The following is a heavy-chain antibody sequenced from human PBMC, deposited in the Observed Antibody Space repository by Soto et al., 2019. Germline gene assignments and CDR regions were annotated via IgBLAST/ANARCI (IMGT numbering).Heavy chain of an antibody. D-gene: IGHD1-26*01. J-gene: IGHJ6*02. CDR2: ISETSSNI. V-gene: IGHV3-21*01. CDR3: ARSRAGEV. Sequence: EVQLVESGGGLVKPGGSLRLSCVASGFTFSSYTMNWVRQAPGKGLEWVSFISETSSNIYYADSLKGRFTISRDNAKNSLYLHMNSLRAEDTAVYYCARSRAGEVSGQGTTVIVSS. CDR1: GFTFSSYT.